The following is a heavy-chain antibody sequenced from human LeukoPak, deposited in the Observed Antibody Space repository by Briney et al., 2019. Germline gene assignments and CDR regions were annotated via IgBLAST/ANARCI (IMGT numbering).Heavy chain of an antibody. CDR3: ARLGLPYGSGSQDYYYYMDV. Sequence: PSETLSLTCTVSGGSISSYYWSWIRQSPGKGLECIGYIHYTGSTNYNPSLKSRVTISVETSKNQFSLKLKSVTAADTAVYYCARLGLPYGSGSQDYYYYMDVWGKGTTVTISS. V-gene: IGHV4-59*01. D-gene: IGHD3-10*01. CDR1: GGSISSYY. J-gene: IGHJ6*03. CDR2: IHYTGST.